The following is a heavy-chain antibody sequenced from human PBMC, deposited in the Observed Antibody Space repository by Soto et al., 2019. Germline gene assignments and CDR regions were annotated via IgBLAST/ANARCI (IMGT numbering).Heavy chain of an antibody. Sequence: EVQLVESGGGLVQPGGSLRLSCAASGFTVSSNYMSWVRQAPGKGLEWVSVIYSGGSTYYADSVKGRFTISRDNSKNTLYLQMNSLRAEDTAVYYCAREYYGDYGPHFDYWGHGTLVTVSS. CDR2: IYSGGST. D-gene: IGHD4-17*01. V-gene: IGHV3-66*01. J-gene: IGHJ4*01. CDR1: GFTVSSNY. CDR3: AREYYGDYGPHFDY.